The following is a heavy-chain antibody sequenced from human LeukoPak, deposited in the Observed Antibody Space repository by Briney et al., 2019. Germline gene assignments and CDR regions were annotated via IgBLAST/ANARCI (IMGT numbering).Heavy chain of an antibody. J-gene: IGHJ6*02. Sequence: ASVKVSCKASGYTFTGYYMHWVRQAPGQGLEWMGWINPNSGGTNYAQKFQDRVTMTRDTSISTAYMELSRLRSDDTAVYYCARGGIAAAGAYYYYGMDVWGQGTTVTVSS. V-gene: IGHV1-2*02. D-gene: IGHD6-13*01. CDR1: GYTFTGYY. CDR2: INPNSGGT. CDR3: ARGGIAAAGAYYYYGMDV.